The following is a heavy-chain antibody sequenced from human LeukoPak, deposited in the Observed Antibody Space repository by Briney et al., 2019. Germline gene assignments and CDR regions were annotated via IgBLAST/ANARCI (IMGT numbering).Heavy chain of an antibody. Sequence: ASVKVSCKASGYTFTSYYMHWVRQAPGQGLEWMGIINPSGGSTSYAQKFQGRVTMTRDTSTSTVYMELSSLRSEDTAVYYCARGMESLAAAGTPGDYWGQGTLVTVSS. CDR1: GYTFTSYY. D-gene: IGHD6-13*01. J-gene: IGHJ4*02. CDR3: ARGMESLAAAGTPGDY. V-gene: IGHV1-46*01. CDR2: INPSGGST.